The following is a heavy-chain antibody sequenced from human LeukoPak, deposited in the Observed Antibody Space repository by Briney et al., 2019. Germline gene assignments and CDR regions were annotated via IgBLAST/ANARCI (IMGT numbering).Heavy chain of an antibody. Sequence: GSLRLSCAASGFTFSSYNMNWVRQAPGRGLEWVSSISRTGSYIYYADSVKGRFTISRDNAQNSLYLQMNSLRVEDTAVYYCARVLETDCRGGSCYSGLDYWGQGTLVTSPQ. CDR1: GFTFSSYN. J-gene: IGHJ4*02. D-gene: IGHD2-15*01. V-gene: IGHV3-21*01. CDR2: ISRTGSYI. CDR3: ARVLETDCRGGSCYSGLDY.